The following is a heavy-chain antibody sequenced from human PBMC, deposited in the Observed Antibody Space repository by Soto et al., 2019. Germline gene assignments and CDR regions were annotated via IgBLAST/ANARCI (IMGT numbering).Heavy chain of an antibody. D-gene: IGHD5-18*01. CDR3: ARDIRDTAMAPFDY. J-gene: IGHJ4*02. CDR2: IKQDGSEK. Sequence: RLSCAASGFTFSSYWMSWVRQAPGKGLEWVANIKQDGSEKYYVDSVKGRFTISRDNAKNSLYLQMNSLRAEDTAVYYCARDIRDTAMAPFDYWGQGTLVTVSS. V-gene: IGHV3-7*03. CDR1: GFTFSSYW.